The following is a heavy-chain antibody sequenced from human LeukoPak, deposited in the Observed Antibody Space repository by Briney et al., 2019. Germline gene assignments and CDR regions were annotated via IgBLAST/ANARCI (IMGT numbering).Heavy chain of an antibody. Sequence: GGSLRLSCAASGFTFSSYWMSWVRQAPEKGLEWVANIKQDGSEKYYVDSVKGRFTISRDNAKNSLYLQMNSLRAEDTAVYYCARETFGVVIYYYYGMDVWGQGTTVTVSS. D-gene: IGHD3-3*01. V-gene: IGHV3-7*01. CDR2: IKQDGSEK. J-gene: IGHJ6*02. CDR1: GFTFSSYW. CDR3: ARETFGVVIYYYYGMDV.